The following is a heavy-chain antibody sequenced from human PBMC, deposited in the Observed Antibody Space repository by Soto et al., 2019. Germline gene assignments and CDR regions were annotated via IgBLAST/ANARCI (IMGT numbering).Heavy chain of an antibody. CDR1: GFTFSSYA. Sequence: PGGSLRLSCAASGFTFSSYAMSWVRQAPGKGLEWVSAISGSGGSTYYADSVKGRFTISRDNSKNTLYLQMNSLRAEDTAVYYFAKEMRYYDSSGHDAFDIWGQGTMVTVSS. CDR3: AKEMRYYDSSGHDAFDI. V-gene: IGHV3-23*01. J-gene: IGHJ3*02. D-gene: IGHD3-22*01. CDR2: ISGSGGST.